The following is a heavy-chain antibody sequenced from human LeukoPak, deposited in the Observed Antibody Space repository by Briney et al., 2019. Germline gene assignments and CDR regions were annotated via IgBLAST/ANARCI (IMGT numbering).Heavy chain of an antibody. CDR1: GVTFISYW. J-gene: IGHJ6*03. CDR3: SSDGRYSSSWSTSYYYYYYMDF. D-gene: IGHD6-13*01. CDR2: IKQDGSEK. Sequence: PGGSLRLSCAASGVTFISYWMSWVRQAPGKGLEWVANIKQDGSEKYYVDSVKGRFTISRDNAKNSLYLQMNSLRAEDTAVYYCSSDGRYSSSWSTSYYYYYYMDFWGKGTTVTVSS. V-gene: IGHV3-7*01.